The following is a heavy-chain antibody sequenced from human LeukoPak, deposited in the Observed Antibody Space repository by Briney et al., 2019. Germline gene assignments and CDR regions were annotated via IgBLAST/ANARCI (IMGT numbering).Heavy chain of an antibody. V-gene: IGHV3-23*01. Sequence: GGSLRLSCAAPGFTFSSYAMSWVRQAPGKGLEWVSAISGSGGSTYYADSVKGRFTISRDNSKNTLYLQMNSLRAEDTAVYYCAKDLGGGYYDFWSGYFLSPFDYWGQGTLVTVSS. D-gene: IGHD3-3*01. CDR2: ISGSGGST. CDR3: AKDLGGGYYDFWSGYFLSPFDY. J-gene: IGHJ4*02. CDR1: GFTFSSYA.